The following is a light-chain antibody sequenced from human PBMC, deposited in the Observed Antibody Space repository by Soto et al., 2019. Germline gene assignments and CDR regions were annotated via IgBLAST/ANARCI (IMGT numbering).Light chain of an antibody. V-gene: IGLV2-14*01. Sequence: QSALTQPASVSGSPGQSITISCTGTSSDVGGYNYVSWYLQHPGKAPKLMIYDVSNRPSGVSNRFSGSKSGNTASLTISGLQAEDEADYYCSSYAGASTFVFGTGTKLTVL. CDR2: DVS. J-gene: IGLJ1*01. CDR3: SSYAGASTFV. CDR1: SSDVGGYNY.